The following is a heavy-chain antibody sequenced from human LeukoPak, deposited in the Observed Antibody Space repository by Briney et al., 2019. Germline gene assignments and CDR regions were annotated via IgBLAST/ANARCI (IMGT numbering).Heavy chain of an antibody. J-gene: IGHJ4*02. CDR3: ARHAQGEKLLWFGD. CDR1: GYSISSGYY. D-gene: IGHD3-10*01. V-gene: IGHV4-38-2*02. Sequence: SETLSLTCTVSGYSISSGYYWGRIRQPPGKGLEWIGSIYHSGSTYYNPSPKSRVTISVDTSKNQFSLKLSSVTAADTAVYYCARHAQGEKLLWFGDWGQGTLVTVSS. CDR2: IYHSGST.